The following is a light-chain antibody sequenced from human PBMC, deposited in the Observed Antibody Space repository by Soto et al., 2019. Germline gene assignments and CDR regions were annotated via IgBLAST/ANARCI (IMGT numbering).Light chain of an antibody. CDR2: ENN. J-gene: IGLJ1*01. CDR1: SSNIGAGYE. V-gene: IGLV1-40*01. CDR3: QSYDSSLSGYV. Sequence: QSVLTQPPSVSEAPGQRVTISCTGSSSNIGAGYEAHWYQQVPGTAPKLLIYENNNRPSGAPHRFSGSKSGSSASLAITGLQAEDEAEYYRQSYDSSLSGYVFGAGTKLTVL.